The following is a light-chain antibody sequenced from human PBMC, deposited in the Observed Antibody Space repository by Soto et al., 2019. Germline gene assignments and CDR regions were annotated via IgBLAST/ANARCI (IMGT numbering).Light chain of an antibody. CDR1: QSLSSTY. CDR2: GAS. CDR3: HQYNSWPRGT. Sequence: IVLTQSPGTLSLSPGERATLSCRASQSLSSTYLAWYQQKPGQAPRLLIYGASSRATGIPDRFSGSGSGTDFTLTISRLEPEDFAVYYCHQYNSWPRGTFGPGTKVEIK. J-gene: IGKJ3*01. V-gene: IGKV3-20*01.